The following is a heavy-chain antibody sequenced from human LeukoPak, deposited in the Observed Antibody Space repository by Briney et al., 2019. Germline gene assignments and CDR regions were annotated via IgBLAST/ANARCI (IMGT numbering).Heavy chain of an antibody. J-gene: IGHJ3*02. CDR1: GFIFSNYA. D-gene: IGHD3-10*01. CDR3: VKDMVQRNGIFDPFDI. V-gene: IGHV3-23*01. Sequence: GGSLRLSCAVSGFIFSNYAMTWVRQAPGKGLEWVSSIEGDGSASYYADSMKGRFAISRDDPKNTLYLQLTSLRVEDTAIYFCVKDMVQRNGIFDPFDIWGQGTMVTVSS. CDR2: IEGDGSAS.